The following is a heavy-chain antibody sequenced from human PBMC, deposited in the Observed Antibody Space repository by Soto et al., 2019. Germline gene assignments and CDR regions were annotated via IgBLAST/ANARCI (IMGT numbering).Heavy chain of an antibody. CDR2: ITPIFGTT. CDR1: GVTFTTHE. V-gene: IGHV1-69*01. J-gene: IGHJ4*02. CDR3: ARDQYRHGSGTYYVTGWDH. Sequence: QVPLVQSGAEVRKTGSSVKVSCRASGVTFTTHEFSWVRQAPGQGPEWRGGITPIFGTTKYAQKFQSRGTITADESTSTVYMELRSLRSDDTAVYYCARDQYRHGSGTYYVTGWDHWGQGTLVTVSS. D-gene: IGHD3-10*01.